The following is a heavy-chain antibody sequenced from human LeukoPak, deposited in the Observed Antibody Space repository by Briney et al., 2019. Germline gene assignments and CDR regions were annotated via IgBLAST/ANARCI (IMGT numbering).Heavy chain of an antibody. D-gene: IGHD3-10*01. CDR1: GFTLSSYS. CDR3: AREETRITMLRGVTYFEY. CDR2: ISSSSSYI. Sequence: GGSLRLSCAASGFTLSSYSMNWVRQAPGKGLEWVSSISSSSSYIYYADSVKGRFTISRDNAKNSLYLQMSSLRAEDTALYYCAREETRITMLRGVTYFEYWGQGTLVTVSS. V-gene: IGHV3-21*04. J-gene: IGHJ4*02.